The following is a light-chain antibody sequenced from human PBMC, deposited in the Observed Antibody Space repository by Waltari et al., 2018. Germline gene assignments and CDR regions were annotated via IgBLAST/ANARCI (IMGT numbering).Light chain of an antibody. V-gene: IGLV2-8*01. CDR3: TSYAGSKNV. Sequence: QSALTQPPSASGSPGQSVTISCTGTSSDVGAYNYLTWYPQHPGKGPKLMIYEVTKRPPGVPDRFSGSKSGNTASLTVSGLQAEDEADYYCTSYAGSKNVFGTGTKVTVL. CDR1: SSDVGAYNY. J-gene: IGLJ1*01. CDR2: EVT.